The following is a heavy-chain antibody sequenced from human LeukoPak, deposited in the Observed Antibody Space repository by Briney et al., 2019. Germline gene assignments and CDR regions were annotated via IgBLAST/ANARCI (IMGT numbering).Heavy chain of an antibody. CDR1: GFILSDFT. J-gene: IGHJ4*02. D-gene: IGHD3-10*01. CDR2: ISNTGVT. Sequence: PGGSLRLSCAASGFILSDFTMNWVRQAPGKGLERVSTISNTGVTHYADSVKGRFTISRDSAKNSQYLQIYSLSDEDTAVYYCARYYFGSGNYRTFDRWGQGTLVIVSS. V-gene: IGHV3-69-1*01. CDR3: ARYYFGSGNYRTFDR.